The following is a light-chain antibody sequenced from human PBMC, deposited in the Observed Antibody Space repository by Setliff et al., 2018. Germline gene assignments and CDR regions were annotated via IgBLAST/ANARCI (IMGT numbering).Light chain of an antibody. Sequence: QSVLTQPASVSGSPGQSITISCTGTSSDVGGYNYVSWYQQHPGKAPKLMIYDVSKRPSGVSNRFPGSKSGNTASLTISGLQAEDEADYYCSSYTSSSTPYVFGTGTKVTVL. CDR2: DVS. J-gene: IGLJ1*01. CDR1: SSDVGGYNY. V-gene: IGLV2-14*01. CDR3: SSYTSSSTPYV.